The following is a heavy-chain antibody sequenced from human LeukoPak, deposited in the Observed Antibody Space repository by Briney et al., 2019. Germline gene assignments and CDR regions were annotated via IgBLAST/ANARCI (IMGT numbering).Heavy chain of an antibody. V-gene: IGHV3-33*01. J-gene: IGHJ4*02. CDR2: IWYDGSNK. CDR1: GFTFSSYG. Sequence: PGMSLRLSCAGSGFTFSSYGMHWVRRAPGRGLEWVAIIWYDGSNKYYADSVKGRFTISRDNSKNTFYLQMNSLRAEDTAVYYCARAREWLFDYWGQGTLVTVSA. CDR3: ARAREWLFDY. D-gene: IGHD3-3*01.